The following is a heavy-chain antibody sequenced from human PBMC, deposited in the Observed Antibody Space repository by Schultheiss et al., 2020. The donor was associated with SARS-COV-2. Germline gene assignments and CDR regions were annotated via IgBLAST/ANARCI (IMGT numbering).Heavy chain of an antibody. D-gene: IGHD6-13*01. J-gene: IGHJ4*02. CDR2: IYYSGST. V-gene: IGHV4-4*02. CDR3: ARWSRAAAGIFDY. CDR1: GGSISSSNW. Sequence: SETLSLTCAVSGGSISSSNWWSWVRQPPGKGLEWIGYIYYSGSTNYNPSLKSRVTLSVDTSKNQFSLKLSSVTAADTAVYYCARWSRAAAGIFDYWGQGTLVTVSS.